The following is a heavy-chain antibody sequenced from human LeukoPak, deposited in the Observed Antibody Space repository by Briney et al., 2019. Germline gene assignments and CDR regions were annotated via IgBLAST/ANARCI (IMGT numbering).Heavy chain of an antibody. D-gene: IGHD6-13*01. V-gene: IGHV4-59*01. CDR2: FYYSGST. CDR1: GGSISSYY. CDR3: ARMGIAAAGSQGEIDY. J-gene: IGHJ4*02. Sequence: SETLSLTCTVSGGSISSYYWSWIRQPPGKGLEWIGYFYYSGSTNYNPSLKSRVTISVDTSKNQFSLKLSSVTAADTAVYYCARMGIAAAGSQGEIDYWGQGTLVTVSS.